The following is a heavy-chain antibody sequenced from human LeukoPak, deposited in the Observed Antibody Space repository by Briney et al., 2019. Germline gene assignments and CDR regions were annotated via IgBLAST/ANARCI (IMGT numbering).Heavy chain of an antibody. CDR1: GGSISSSSYY. CDR3: ARHGFYSSSPPRGAFDI. Sequence: SETLSLTCTVSGGSISSSSYYWGWIRQPPGKGLEWIGSIYYSGSTYYNPPLKSRVTISVDTSKNQFSLKLSSVTAADTAVYYCARHGFYSSSPPRGAFDIWGQGTMVTVSS. D-gene: IGHD6-6*01. V-gene: IGHV4-39*01. J-gene: IGHJ3*02. CDR2: IYYSGST.